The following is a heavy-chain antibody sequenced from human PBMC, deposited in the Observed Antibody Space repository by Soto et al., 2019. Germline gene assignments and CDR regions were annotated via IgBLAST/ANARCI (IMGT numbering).Heavy chain of an antibody. Sequence: QVQLQESGPGLVKPSQTLSLTCTVSGGSISSGGYYWSWIRQHPGKGLEWIGYIYYSGSTYYNPSLKSRVTISVDPSKNQFSLKLSPVTAADTAVYYCARGRSSTSPYPIGYWGQGTLVTVSS. CDR1: GGSISSGGYY. J-gene: IGHJ4*02. CDR3: ARGRSSTSPYPIGY. V-gene: IGHV4-31*03. D-gene: IGHD2-2*01. CDR2: IYYSGST.